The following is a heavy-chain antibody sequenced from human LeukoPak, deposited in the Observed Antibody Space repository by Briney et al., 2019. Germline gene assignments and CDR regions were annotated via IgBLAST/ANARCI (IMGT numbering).Heavy chain of an antibody. CDR1: GFTFSSYG. CDR2: ISYDGSNK. Sequence: GGSLRLSCAASGFTFSSYGMHWVRQAPGKGLGWVAVISYDGSNKYYADSVKGRFTISRDNSKNTLYLQMNSLRAEDTAVYYCARAPRGDYNVLYYFDYWGQGTLVTVSS. D-gene: IGHD4-17*01. J-gene: IGHJ4*02. CDR3: ARAPRGDYNVLYYFDY. V-gene: IGHV3-30*03.